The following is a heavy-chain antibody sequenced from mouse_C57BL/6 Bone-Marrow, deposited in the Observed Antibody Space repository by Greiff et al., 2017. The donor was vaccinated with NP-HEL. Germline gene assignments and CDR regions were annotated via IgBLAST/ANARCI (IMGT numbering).Heavy chain of an antibody. Sequence: QVQLQQSGAELVRPGPSVQVSCKASGYAFTNYLIEWVKQRPGQGLEWIGVINPGSGGTNYNEKFKGKATLTADKSSSTAYMQLSSLTSEDSAVYFCARSLRWFFAYWGHGTLVTVSA. CDR1: GYAFTNYL. D-gene: IGHD2-3*01. CDR2: INPGSGGT. CDR3: ARSLRWFFAY. V-gene: IGHV1-54*01. J-gene: IGHJ3*01.